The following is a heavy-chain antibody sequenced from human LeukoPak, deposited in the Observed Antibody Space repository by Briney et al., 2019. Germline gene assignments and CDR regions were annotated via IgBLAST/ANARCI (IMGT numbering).Heavy chain of an antibody. J-gene: IGHJ3*02. CDR3: ARDLSNYDYIWGSYRATDAFGI. V-gene: IGHV4-31*03. CDR1: GGSISSGTYY. Sequence: SETLSLTCTVSGGSISSGTYYWSWIRQHPGKGLEWIGYIYYSGSTSYNPSLKSRVTISVDTSKNQFPLKLSSVTAADTAMYYCARDLSNYDYIWGSYRATDAFGIWGQGTMVTVSS. D-gene: IGHD3-16*02. CDR2: IYYSGST.